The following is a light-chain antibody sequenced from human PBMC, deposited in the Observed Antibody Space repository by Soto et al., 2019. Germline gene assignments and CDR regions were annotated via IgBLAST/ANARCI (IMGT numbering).Light chain of an antibody. CDR3: SSYTSSSTVV. CDR2: DVS. J-gene: IGLJ2*01. CDR1: SSDVGGYNY. Sequence: QSALTQPASVSGSPGQSITISCTGTSSDVGGYNYVYWYQQHPGKAPKLMIYDVSNRPSGVSNRFSGSKSGNTASLTISGLQAEYEADYYCSSYTSSSTVVFGGGTKLTVL. V-gene: IGLV2-14*01.